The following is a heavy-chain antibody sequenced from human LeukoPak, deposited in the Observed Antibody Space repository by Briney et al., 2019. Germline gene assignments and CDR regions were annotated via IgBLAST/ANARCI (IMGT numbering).Heavy chain of an antibody. D-gene: IGHD1-1*01. Sequence: GGSLRLSCAASGFTFSIYAMHWVRQAPGKGLEYVSAISSNGGSTYYANSVKGRFTISRDNSKNTLYLQMGSLRAEDMAVYYCARDGRSHGMDVWGQGTTVTVSS. V-gene: IGHV3-64*01. J-gene: IGHJ6*02. CDR3: ARDGRSHGMDV. CDR2: ISSNGGST. CDR1: GFTFSIYA.